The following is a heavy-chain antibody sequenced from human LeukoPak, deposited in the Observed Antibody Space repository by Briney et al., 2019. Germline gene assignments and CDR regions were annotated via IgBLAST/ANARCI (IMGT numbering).Heavy chain of an antibody. CDR2: INHSGST. J-gene: IGHJ4*02. CDR1: VGFFSGYY. CDR3: ARRRVLLWFGELPFDY. Sequence: SETLSLTCVVCVGFFSGYYWRWIRQPPGKGLEWIGEINHSGSTNYNPSLKSRVSISVDTSKNQFSLKLSSVTVADTAVYYCARRRVLLWFGELPFDYWGQGTLVTVSS. D-gene: IGHD3-10*01. V-gene: IGHV4-34*01.